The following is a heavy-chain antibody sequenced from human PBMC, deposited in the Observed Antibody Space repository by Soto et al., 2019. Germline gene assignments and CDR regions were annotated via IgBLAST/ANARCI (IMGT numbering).Heavy chain of an antibody. Sequence: SETLSLTCAVSGYSISSGYYWGWIRQPPGKGLEWIGSIYHSGSTYYNPSLKSRVTISVDTSKNQFSLKLSSVTAADTAVYYCARDLAYCGGDCYSDYWGQGTLVTVSS. V-gene: IGHV4-38-2*02. CDR2: IYHSGST. D-gene: IGHD2-21*02. CDR1: GYSISSGYY. CDR3: ARDLAYCGGDCYSDY. J-gene: IGHJ4*02.